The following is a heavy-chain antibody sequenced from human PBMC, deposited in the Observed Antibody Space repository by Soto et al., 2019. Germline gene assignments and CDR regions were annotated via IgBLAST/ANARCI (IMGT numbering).Heavy chain of an antibody. D-gene: IGHD6-19*01. CDR3: ARVSGWYYFDY. V-gene: IGHV1-3*01. J-gene: IGHJ4*02. CDR2: INAGNGNT. Sequence: QVQLVQSGAEVKKPGASVKVSCKASGYTFTSYAMHWVRQAPGQRLEWMGWINAGNGNTKYSQKFQGRVTITRDTSASTAYMELISLRYEDTAVYYCARVSGWYYFDYWGQGTLVTVSS. CDR1: GYTFTSYA.